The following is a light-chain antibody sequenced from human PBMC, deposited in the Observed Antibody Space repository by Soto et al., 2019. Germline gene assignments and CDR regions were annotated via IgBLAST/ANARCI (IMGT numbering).Light chain of an antibody. CDR1: QSVSSSY. CDR2: GAS. V-gene: IGKV3-20*01. Sequence: EIVLTQSPGTLSLSPGERATLSCRASQSVSSSYLAWYQQKPGQAPRLLIYGASSRATGIPDRFSGSGSGTDFTLTISRLEPDDFATYYCQQYNSYPLTFGGGTKVEF. J-gene: IGKJ4*01. CDR3: QQYNSYPLT.